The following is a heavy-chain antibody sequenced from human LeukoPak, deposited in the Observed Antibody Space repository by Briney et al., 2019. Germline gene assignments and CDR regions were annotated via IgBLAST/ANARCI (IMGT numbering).Heavy chain of an antibody. CDR1: GGSFSGYY. J-gene: IGHJ4*02. D-gene: IGHD2-15*01. Sequence: SETLSLTCAVYGGSFSGYYWSWIRQPPGKGLEWIGEINHSGSTNYNPSLKSRVTISADTSKNQFSLKLTSVTAADTAIYYCARPGGGPIRWGQGTLVTVSS. CDR2: INHSGST. V-gene: IGHV4-34*01. CDR3: ARPGGGPIR.